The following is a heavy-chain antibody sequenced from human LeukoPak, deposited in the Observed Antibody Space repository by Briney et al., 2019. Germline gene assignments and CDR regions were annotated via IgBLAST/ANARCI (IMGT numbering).Heavy chain of an antibody. D-gene: IGHD4-17*01. J-gene: IGHJ4*02. Sequence: ASVNVSCKASGYTFTGYLMHSVRQAGGQRLEDMGWIKPNSGGTKYAQKVHGRVTMIRDTSTSTADMELSRLRFDDTAVYYCARDTGSGDYVFDSWGQGTLVTVSS. CDR1: GYTFTGYL. CDR2: IKPNSGGT. CDR3: ARDTGSGDYVFDS. V-gene: IGHV1-2*02.